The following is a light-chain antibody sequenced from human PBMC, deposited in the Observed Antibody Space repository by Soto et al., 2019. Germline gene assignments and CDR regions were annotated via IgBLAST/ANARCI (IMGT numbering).Light chain of an antibody. J-gene: IGLJ1*01. CDR2: GNS. CDR1: WSNFGAGYD. Sequence: QSVLTQPASVSGVPGQRVTISCTGSWSNFGAGYDVHWYQQLPGAAPKLIIYGNSNRLSGVPDRSSGSRSGTSASLAITGLQDEDEGDYYCQSYDTSLGGSRVFGTGTKLTVL. CDR3: QSYDTSLGGSRV. V-gene: IGLV1-40*01.